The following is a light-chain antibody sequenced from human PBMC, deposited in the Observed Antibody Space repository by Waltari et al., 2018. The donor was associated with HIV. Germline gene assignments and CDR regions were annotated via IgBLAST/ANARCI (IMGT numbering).Light chain of an antibody. CDR3: SSYTISSTVV. Sequence: QSALTQSASVSGSPGQSITIPCTGTGRDFGGYNYVSWYQQQPGKAPKLLIYDVTDRPSGISDRFSGSKSGNTASLTISGLQAEDEADYYCSSYTISSTVVFGGGTKLTVL. CDR1: GRDFGGYNY. J-gene: IGLJ2*01. V-gene: IGLV2-14*03. CDR2: DVT.